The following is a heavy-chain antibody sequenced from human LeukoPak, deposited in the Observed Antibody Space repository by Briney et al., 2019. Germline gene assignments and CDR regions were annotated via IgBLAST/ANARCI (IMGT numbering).Heavy chain of an antibody. CDR1: GYRFTSYW. Sequence: GESLKISCKGSGYRFTSYWIGWVRQMPGKGLEWMGISYPGDSDTRYSPSFQGQVTISADKSISTAYLQWSSLKASDTAMYYCARHRRIAAAGTTSDLDYWGQGTLVTVSS. J-gene: IGHJ4*02. CDR2: SYPGDSDT. CDR3: ARHRRIAAAGTTSDLDY. D-gene: IGHD6-13*01. V-gene: IGHV5-51*01.